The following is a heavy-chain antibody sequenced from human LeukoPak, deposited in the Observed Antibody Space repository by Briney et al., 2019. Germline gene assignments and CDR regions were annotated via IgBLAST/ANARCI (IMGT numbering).Heavy chain of an antibody. Sequence: GGSLRLSCAASGFTFSSYAMHWVRQAPGKGLEWVAVISYDGSNKYYADSVKGRFTISRDNSKNTLYLQMNSLRAEDTAVYYCAKGDCSSTSCHYYYYGMDVWGQGTTVTVSS. V-gene: IGHV3-30-3*01. CDR1: GFTFSSYA. CDR3: AKGDCSSTSCHYYYYGMDV. D-gene: IGHD2-2*01. CDR2: ISYDGSNK. J-gene: IGHJ6*02.